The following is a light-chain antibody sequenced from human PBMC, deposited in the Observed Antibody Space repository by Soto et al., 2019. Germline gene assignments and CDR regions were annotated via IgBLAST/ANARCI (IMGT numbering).Light chain of an antibody. J-gene: IGKJ4*01. V-gene: IGKV1-5*03. CDR3: QQHSDYPLT. Sequence: DIQMTQSPSILSASTGDRVTITCRANRNIGSWLAWYQQKPGKAPKLLIYRATTLEGGVPSRFSGSASGTQFTLTISSVQPDDFATYYCQQHSDYPLTYGGGTKVDIK. CDR1: RNIGSW. CDR2: RAT.